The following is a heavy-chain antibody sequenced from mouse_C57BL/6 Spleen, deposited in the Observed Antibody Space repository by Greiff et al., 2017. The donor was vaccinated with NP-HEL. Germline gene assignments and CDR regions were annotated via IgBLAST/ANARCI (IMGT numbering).Heavy chain of an antibody. Sequence: QVQLQQSGAELVRPGASVTLSCKASGYTFTDYEMHWVKQTPVHGLEWIGAIDPETGGTAYNQKFKGKAILTADKSSSTAYMELRSLTSEDSAVYYCTGLRTLAGDMDYWGQGTSVTVSS. D-gene: IGHD4-1*01. CDR1: GYTFTDYE. J-gene: IGHJ4*01. CDR2: IDPETGGT. CDR3: TGLRTLAGDMDY. V-gene: IGHV1-15*01.